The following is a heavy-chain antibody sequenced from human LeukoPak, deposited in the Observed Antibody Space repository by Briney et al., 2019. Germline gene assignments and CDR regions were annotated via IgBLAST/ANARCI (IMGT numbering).Heavy chain of an antibody. J-gene: IGHJ5*02. D-gene: IGHD3-10*01. V-gene: IGHV1-3*01. CDR1: GYTSTSYA. Sequence: ASVKVSCKASGYTSTSYAMHWVRQAPGQRLEWMGWINAGNGNTKYSQKFQGRVTITRDTSASTAYMELSSLRSEDTAVYYCARVYYGSVNWFDPWGQGTLVTVSS. CDR3: ARVYYGSVNWFDP. CDR2: INAGNGNT.